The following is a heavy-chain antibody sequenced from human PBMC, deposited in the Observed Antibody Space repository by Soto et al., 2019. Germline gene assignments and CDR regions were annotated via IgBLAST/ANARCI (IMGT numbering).Heavy chain of an antibody. V-gene: IGHV4-34*01. CDR3: ARDPNANAFDI. CDR1: GASLSGYD. J-gene: IGHJ3*02. CDR2: ISQTGGT. Sequence: LSLTCAVYGASLSGYDWSWVRQPPGKGLEWIGEISQTGGTNYDPSLKGRVSISIDTSKNQFSLRLSSVTAADTAIYYCARDPNANAFDIWGRGTMVPSPQ.